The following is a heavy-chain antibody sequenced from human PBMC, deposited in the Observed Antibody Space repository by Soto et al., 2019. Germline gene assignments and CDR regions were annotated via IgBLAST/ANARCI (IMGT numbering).Heavy chain of an antibody. CDR3: ARLTVAGTRFDY. J-gene: IGHJ4*02. CDR1: GGSISSSNW. CDR2: IDHSGST. D-gene: IGHD6-19*01. Sequence: QVQLQESGPGLVKPSGTLSLTCAVSGGSISSSNWWSWVRQPPGKGLAWIGEIDHSGSTNYNPSLTSRVTISVAKSKTQFSLKLSSLTAADTAVYYSARLTVAGTRFDYWGQGTLVTVSS. V-gene: IGHV4-4*02.